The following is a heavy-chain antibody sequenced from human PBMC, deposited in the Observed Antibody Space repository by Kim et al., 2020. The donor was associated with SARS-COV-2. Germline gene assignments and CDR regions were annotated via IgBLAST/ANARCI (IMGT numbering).Heavy chain of an antibody. CDR3: ARVTDTAMAKSLDY. Sequence: GGSLRLSCAASGFTFSSYGMHWVRQAPGKGLEWVAVIWYDGSNKYYADSVKGRFTISRDNSKNTLYLQMNSLRAEDTAVYYCARVTDTAMAKSLDYWGQGTLVTVSS. V-gene: IGHV3-33*01. D-gene: IGHD5-18*01. J-gene: IGHJ4*02. CDR2: IWYDGSNK. CDR1: GFTFSSYG.